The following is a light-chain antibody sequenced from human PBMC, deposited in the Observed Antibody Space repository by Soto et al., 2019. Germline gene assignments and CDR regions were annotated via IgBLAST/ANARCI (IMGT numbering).Light chain of an antibody. J-gene: IGKJ4*01. CDR2: DAS. V-gene: IGKV1-33*01. CDR1: QDISDF. Sequence: DIQMTQSPSSLSVSVGDRVTITCQASQDISDFLNWYQQKPGKAPDLLIYDASKLQTGVPSRFSGSGSGTDFTFTISSLQPEDIATYYCQQYAKLPLTFGGGAKVEIK. CDR3: QQYAKLPLT.